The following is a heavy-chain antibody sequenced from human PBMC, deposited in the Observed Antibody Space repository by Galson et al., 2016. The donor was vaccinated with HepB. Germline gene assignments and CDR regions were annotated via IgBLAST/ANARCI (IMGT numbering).Heavy chain of an antibody. D-gene: IGHD2-2*02. CDR1: GYTLTGYY. V-gene: IGHV1-2*02. CDR3: GCNSHYWIDP. J-gene: IGHJ5*02. CDR2: INPNSGGT. Sequence: SVKVSCKASGYTLTGYYMHWVRQAPGQGLEWMGWINPNSGGTNYAQKVQGRVTMTRDTSINTAYMELSGLRSDDTAVYYCGCNSHYWIDPWGRGTLVTVSS.